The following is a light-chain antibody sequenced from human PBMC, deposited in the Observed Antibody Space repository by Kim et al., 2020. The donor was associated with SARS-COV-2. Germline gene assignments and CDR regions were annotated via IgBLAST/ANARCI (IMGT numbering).Light chain of an antibody. CDR2: GAS. J-gene: IGKJ3*01. V-gene: IGKV3-15*01. CDR1: QSVTSN. Sequence: EIVMTQSPATLSVSPGERATLSCRASQSVTSNLAWYQQKPGQAPRLLIYGASIRATGIPVRFVGSGSGTEFTLTISSLQSEDIAVYYCQQYNNWPIFGPRTKVDIK. CDR3: QQYNNWPI.